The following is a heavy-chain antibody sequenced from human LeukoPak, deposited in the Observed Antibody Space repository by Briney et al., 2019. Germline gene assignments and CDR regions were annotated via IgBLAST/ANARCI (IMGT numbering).Heavy chain of an antibody. CDR1: GFTFSSYS. V-gene: IGHV3-21*01. Sequence: GGSLRLSCAASGFTFSSYSMDWVRQAPGKGLEWVSSISSSSGSIYYADSVKGRFTISRDNAKNSLYLQMNSLRVEDTAVYYCARDWNYFSCWGQGTLVTVSS. J-gene: IGHJ4*02. CDR2: ISSSSGSI. CDR3: ARDWNYFSC. D-gene: IGHD1-1*01.